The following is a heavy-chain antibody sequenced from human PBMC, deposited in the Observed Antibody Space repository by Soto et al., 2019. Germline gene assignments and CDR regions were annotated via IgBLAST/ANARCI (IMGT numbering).Heavy chain of an antibody. J-gene: IGHJ6*02. Sequence: QVQLVQSGAEVKNPGASVKVSCKTSGYTFTSYGIAWARQAAGQGLEGMGWINTYNGNTNYAQNLQGRVTLTTDTSTSTAYMELRSLRSNDTAIYYCAMVDVYVTPSPQDVWGQGTTVTVSS. CDR3: AMVDVYVTPSPQDV. D-gene: IGHD3-16*01. CDR2: INTYNGNT. CDR1: GYTFTSYG. V-gene: IGHV1-18*01.